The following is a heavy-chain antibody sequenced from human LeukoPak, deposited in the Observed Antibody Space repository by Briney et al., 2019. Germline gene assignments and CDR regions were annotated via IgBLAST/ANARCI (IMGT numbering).Heavy chain of an antibody. V-gene: IGHV3-23*01. CDR2: ISGSGDRT. CDR1: GFTFSSSA. CDR3: AKDSIFGVPDWFDP. D-gene: IGHD3-3*01. Sequence: PGGSLRLSCAASGFTFSSSAMSWVRQAPGKGLEWVSTISGSGDRTYYADSVKGRFTISRDNSKNTLFLHMNSLRAEDTAVYYCAKDSIFGVPDWFDPWGQGTLVTVSS. J-gene: IGHJ5*02.